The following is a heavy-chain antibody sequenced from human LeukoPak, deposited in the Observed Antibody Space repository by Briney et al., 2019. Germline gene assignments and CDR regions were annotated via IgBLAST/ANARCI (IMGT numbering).Heavy chain of an antibody. Sequence: PGGSLRLSCAASGFTFRNYVIHWVRQAPGKGLEWVSGISGSGGSTYYADSAKGRFTISRDNSRNMLYLQMNSLRAEDTAVYYCAKERGNSGWYEFDYWGQGTLVTVSS. D-gene: IGHD6-19*01. V-gene: IGHV3-23*01. J-gene: IGHJ4*02. CDR1: GFTFRNYV. CDR3: AKERGNSGWYEFDY. CDR2: ISGSGGST.